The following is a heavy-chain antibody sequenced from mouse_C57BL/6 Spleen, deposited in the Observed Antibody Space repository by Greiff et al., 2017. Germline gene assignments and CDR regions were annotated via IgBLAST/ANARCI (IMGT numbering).Heavy chain of an antibody. CDR3: ASWDQSWYFDV. J-gene: IGHJ1*03. CDR1: GYTFTDYY. D-gene: IGHD4-1*01. Sequence: VQLQQSGPELVKPGASVKISCKASGYTFTDYYMNWVKQSHGKSLEWIGDINPNNGGTSYNQKFKGKATLTVDKSSSTAYMELRSLTSEDSAVYYCASWDQSWYFDVWGTGTTVTVSS. CDR2: INPNNGGT. V-gene: IGHV1-26*01.